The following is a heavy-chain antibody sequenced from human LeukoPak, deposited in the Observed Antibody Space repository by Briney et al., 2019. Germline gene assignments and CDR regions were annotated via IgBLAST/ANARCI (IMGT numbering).Heavy chain of an antibody. CDR1: GGSINSADYY. V-gene: IGHV4-31*03. D-gene: IGHD5-24*01. CDR3: ARDLGGDGFNLRNWFDP. J-gene: IGHJ5*02. Sequence: PSETLSLTCTVSGGSINSADYYWSWHRPHPGQGLEWIVYIYKSGSRYYNPSLKSRVSISIDTSKNQFSLNLSSVTAADTAVYYCARDLGGDGFNLRNWFDPWGQGTLVTVSS. CDR2: IYKSGSR.